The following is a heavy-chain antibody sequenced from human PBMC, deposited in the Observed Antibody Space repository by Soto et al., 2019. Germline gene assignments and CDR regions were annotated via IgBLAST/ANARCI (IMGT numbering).Heavy chain of an antibody. D-gene: IGHD2-21*01. CDR3: TRGGDPYKTGR. Sequence: SETLSLTCTVSGGSVSSSSYSWGWIRQSPGKGLEWIGTIYYSENTYYNPSLMGRVTMSVDTSKNEFSLKLSSVNTADTAVYYCTRGGDPYKTGRWGQGTLVTVSS. CDR1: GGSVSSSSYS. V-gene: IGHV4-39*01. CDR2: IYYSENT. J-gene: IGHJ4*02.